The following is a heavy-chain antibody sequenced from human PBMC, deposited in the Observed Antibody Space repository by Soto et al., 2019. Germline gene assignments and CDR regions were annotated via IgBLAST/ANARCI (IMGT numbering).Heavy chain of an antibody. V-gene: IGHV4-4*07. CDR3: ARGYGRGYTFGHDL. CDR2: IYSSGSN. Sequence: SETLSLTCTVSGDSISSTYWSWVRQPAGGGLEWIGRIYSSGSNNYNPSLESRVTMSGDTSNNQFSLTLRSVTAADTAVYFCARGYGRGYTFGHDLWGQGTLVTVSS. CDR1: GDSISSTY. J-gene: IGHJ5*02. D-gene: IGHD3-3*01.